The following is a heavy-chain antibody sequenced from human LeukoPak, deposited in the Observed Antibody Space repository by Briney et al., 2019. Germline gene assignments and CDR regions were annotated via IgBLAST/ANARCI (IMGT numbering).Heavy chain of an antibody. CDR2: ISGSGGRT. V-gene: IGHV3-23*01. D-gene: IGHD2-2*01. CDR1: GFTFSSYA. CDR3: AKDPLVVPAAAAELAAAEPDY. Sequence: GGSLILSCAASGFTFSSYAISWVRQAPGKGLEWVSAISGSGGRTYYADSVKGRYTISRDNSKNTLYLQMNSLRAEDTAVYYCAKDPLVVPAAAAELAAAEPDYWGQGTLVTVSS. J-gene: IGHJ4*02.